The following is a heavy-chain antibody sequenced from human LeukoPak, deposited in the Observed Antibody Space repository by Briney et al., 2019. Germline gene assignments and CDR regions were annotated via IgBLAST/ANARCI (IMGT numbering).Heavy chain of an antibody. CDR2: INQDGSEK. V-gene: IGHV3-7*01. CDR3: ARLDASRREGYNSNYFDY. Sequence: GGSLRLSCAASEFMFDNYRMNWVRQAPGKGLEWVANINQDGSEKYYVDSVKGRFTISRDNAKNSVYLQMNSLRAEDTAVYYCARLDASRREGYNSNYFDYWGQGTLVTVSS. CDR1: EFMFDNYR. J-gene: IGHJ4*02. D-gene: IGHD5-24*01.